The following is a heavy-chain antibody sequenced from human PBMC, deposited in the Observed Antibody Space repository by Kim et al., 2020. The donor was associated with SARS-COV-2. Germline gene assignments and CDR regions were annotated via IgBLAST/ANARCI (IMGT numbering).Heavy chain of an antibody. V-gene: IGHV4-34*01. Sequence: SETLSLTCAVYGGSFSGYYWSWIRQPPGKGLEWIGEINHSGSTNYNPSLKSRVTISVDTSKNQFSLKLSSVTAADTAVYYCARGRGGTTGGTRGVGYYY. CDR2: INHSGST. CDR1: GGSFSGYY. CDR3: ARGRGGTTGGTRGVGYYY. J-gene: IGHJ6*01. D-gene: IGHD4-17*01.